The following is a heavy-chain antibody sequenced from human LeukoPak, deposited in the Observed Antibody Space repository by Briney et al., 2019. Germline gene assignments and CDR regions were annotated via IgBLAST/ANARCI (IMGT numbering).Heavy chain of an antibody. CDR2: YPGDSDT. D-gene: IGHD1-1*01. V-gene: IGHV5-51*01. CDR1: GYSFTTYW. J-gene: IGHJ4*02. CDR3: ARRGQLERRYYDY. Sequence: GESLKISCQGSGYSFTTYWIGWVRQMPGKGLEWMGMYPGDSDTRYSPSFQGQVTISADKSITTAYLQWSSLKASDTAIYYCARRGQLERRYYDYWGQGTLVTVSS.